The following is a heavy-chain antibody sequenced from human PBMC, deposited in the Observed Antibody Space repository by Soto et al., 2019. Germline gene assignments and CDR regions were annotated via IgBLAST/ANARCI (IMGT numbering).Heavy chain of an antibody. V-gene: IGHV1-69*13. CDR3: ARGSPASTAISPYLVIDP. CDR2: IIPIFGTA. J-gene: IGHJ5*02. D-gene: IGHD2-2*01. CDR1: GGTFSSYA. Sequence: GASVKVSCKASGGTFSSYAISWVRQAPGQGLEWMGGIIPIFGTANYAQKFQGRVTITADESTSTAYMELSSLRSEDTAVYYCARGSPASTAISPYLVIDPWGQGTLVTVSS.